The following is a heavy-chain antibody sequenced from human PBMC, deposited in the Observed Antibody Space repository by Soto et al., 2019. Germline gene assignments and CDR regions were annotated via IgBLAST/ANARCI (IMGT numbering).Heavy chain of an antibody. CDR2: ISTYNGKT. CDR1: GYTFTNYG. V-gene: IGHV1-18*01. D-gene: IGHD5-18*01. Sequence: GASVKVSCKASGYTFTNYGITWVRQAPGQGLDWMGWISTYNGKTNYAQILQGRVTLTTDTSTSTAYMELRSLRSDDSAVYYCARRGYSYGSEYYFDSWGQGTLVTVSS. CDR3: ARRGYSYGSEYYFDS. J-gene: IGHJ4*02.